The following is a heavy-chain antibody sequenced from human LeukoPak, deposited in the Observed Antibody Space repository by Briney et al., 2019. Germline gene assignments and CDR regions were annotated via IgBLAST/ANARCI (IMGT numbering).Heavy chain of an antibody. CDR3: AKERYYDILTGRRACYYYGMDV. V-gene: IGHV3-23*01. CDR1: GFTFSSYA. D-gene: IGHD3-9*01. Sequence: AGGSLRLSCAASGFTFSSYAMSWVRQAPGKGLEWVSAISGSGGSTYYADSVKGRFTISRDNSKNTLYLQMNSLRAEDTAVYYCAKERYYDILTGRRACYYYGMDVWGQGTTVTVSS. J-gene: IGHJ6*02. CDR2: ISGSGGST.